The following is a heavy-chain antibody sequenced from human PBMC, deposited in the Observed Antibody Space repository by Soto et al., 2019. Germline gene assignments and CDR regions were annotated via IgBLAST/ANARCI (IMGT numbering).Heavy chain of an antibody. J-gene: IGHJ6*02. CDR3: ARGGYYDSSGSRNYYSYGMNV. CDR2: ISAYDGYT. CDR1: GYTFTSYG. D-gene: IGHD3-22*01. Sequence: QAQLVQSGAEVKKPGASVKVSCKASGYTFTSYGINWVRQAPGQGLEWLGGISAYDGYTKYAQILQGRVYMTTDTSTKTADMERRSPRSDDTAMYYCARGGYYDSSGSRNYYSYGMNVWGQGTTVTVSS. V-gene: IGHV1-18*01.